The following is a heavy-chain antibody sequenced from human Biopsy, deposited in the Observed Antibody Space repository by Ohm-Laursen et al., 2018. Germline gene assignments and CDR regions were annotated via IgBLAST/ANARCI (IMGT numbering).Heavy chain of an antibody. CDR1: GFTFNNYG. J-gene: IGHJ6*02. Sequence: GQTLSLTCAASGFTFNNYGMQWVRQAPGKGLEWGAFIFYDGSNTYYADSVKGRFTISRDNSRDTLYLQMSSLRAEDTAVYYCAKDRYNYTPIGGFSMDVWGQGTTVTVSS. V-gene: IGHV3-30*18. CDR2: IFYDGSNT. CDR3: AKDRYNYTPIGGFSMDV. D-gene: IGHD5-18*01.